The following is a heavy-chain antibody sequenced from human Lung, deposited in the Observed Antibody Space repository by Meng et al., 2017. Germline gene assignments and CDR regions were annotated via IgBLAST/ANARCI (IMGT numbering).Heavy chain of an antibody. D-gene: IGHD4-11*01. J-gene: IGHJ4*02. CDR1: GGSFSDYY. V-gene: IGHV4-34*01. Sequence: QVHLQPWGEGLWKPSETLSLTCVVSGGSFSDYYWSWIRQPPGKGLEWIGEINHSGSTNYNPSLESRATISVDTSQNNLSLKLSSVTAADSAVYYCARGPTTMAHDFDYWGQGTLVTVSS. CDR3: ARGPTTMAHDFDY. CDR2: INHSGST.